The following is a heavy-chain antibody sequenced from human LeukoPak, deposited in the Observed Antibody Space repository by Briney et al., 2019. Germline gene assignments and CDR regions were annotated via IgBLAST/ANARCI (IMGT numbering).Heavy chain of an antibody. Sequence: GGSLRLSCAASGFTFSSYAMHWVRQAPGKGLEWVAVISYDGSNKYYADSVKGRFTISRDNSKNTLYLQMNRLRAEDTALYYCASEFRLDNSGWMEYFQHWGQGTLVTVSS. V-gene: IGHV3-30-3*01. D-gene: IGHD5-12*01. CDR1: GFTFSSYA. CDR2: ISYDGSNK. CDR3: ASEFRLDNSGWMEYFQH. J-gene: IGHJ1*01.